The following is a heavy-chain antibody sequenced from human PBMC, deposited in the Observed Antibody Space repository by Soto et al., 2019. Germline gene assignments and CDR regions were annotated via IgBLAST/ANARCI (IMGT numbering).Heavy chain of an antibody. V-gene: IGHV4-31*03. CDR2: IYSRGRT. J-gene: IGHJ6*02. Sequence: QVQLQESGPGLVKPSQTLSLTCTVSGGSISSGGYYWSWIRQHPGKGLERIGYIYSRGRTYYNPSLKSRVTISVDTSKNQFSLKLSSVTAADTAVYYCARDPLTYYDILTGYRNYYGMDVWGQGTTVTVSS. CDR1: GGSISSGGYY. D-gene: IGHD3-9*01. CDR3: ARDPLTYYDILTGYRNYYGMDV.